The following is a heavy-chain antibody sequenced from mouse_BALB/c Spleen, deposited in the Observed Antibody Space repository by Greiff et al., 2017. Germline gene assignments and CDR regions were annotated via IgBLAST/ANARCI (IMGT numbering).Heavy chain of an antibody. V-gene: IGHV5-6-2*01. CDR3: ARHDGYFVDY. D-gene: IGHD2-3*01. CDR2: INSNGGST. J-gene: IGHJ2*01. CDR1: GFTFSSYY. Sequence: EVQLQESGGGLVKLGGSLKLSCAASGFTFSSYYMSWVRQTPEKRLELVAAINSNGGSTYYPDTVKGRFTISRDNAKNTLYLQMSSLKSEDTALYYCARHDGYFVDYWGQGTTLTVSS.